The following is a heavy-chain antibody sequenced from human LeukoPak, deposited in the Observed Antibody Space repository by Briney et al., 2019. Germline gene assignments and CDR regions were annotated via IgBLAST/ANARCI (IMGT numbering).Heavy chain of an antibody. CDR1: GFTFSSYG. CDR3: ARDDYYGSGSYWGAFDI. J-gene: IGHJ3*02. D-gene: IGHD3-10*01. V-gene: IGHV3-30*03. Sequence: GGSLRLSCVASGFTFSSYGIHWVRQAPGKGLEWVAVISYDGSKKYYAESVKGRFTISRDNSKNTLYLQMNSLRAEDTAMYYCARDDYYGSGSYWGAFDIWGQGTMVTVSS. CDR2: ISYDGSKK.